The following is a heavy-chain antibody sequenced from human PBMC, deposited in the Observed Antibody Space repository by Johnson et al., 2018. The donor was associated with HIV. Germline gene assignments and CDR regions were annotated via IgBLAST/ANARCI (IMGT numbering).Heavy chain of an antibody. CDR3: ARDVYAGAHEN. Sequence: VQLVESGGGLVKPGGSLRLSCAASGFTFSSYGMSWVRQAPGKGLEWVSGINWNGGSTGYADSVKGRFTISRDNAKNSLYLQMNSLRAEDTAVYYCARDVYAGAHENWGQGTRVTVSS. D-gene: IGHD5/OR15-5a*01. CDR1: GFTFSSYG. CDR2: INWNGGST. J-gene: IGHJ3*01. V-gene: IGHV3-20*04.